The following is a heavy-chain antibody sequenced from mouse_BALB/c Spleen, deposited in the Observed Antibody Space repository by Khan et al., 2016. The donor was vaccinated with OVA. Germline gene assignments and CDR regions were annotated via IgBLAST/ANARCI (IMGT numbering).Heavy chain of an antibody. CDR2: IYWDDDK. V-gene: IGHV8-12*01. CDR3: ARGGWLLHYAMDY. J-gene: IGHJ4*01. CDR1: GFSLSSSGMG. D-gene: IGHD2-3*01. Sequence: QVTLKESGPGILQPSQTLSLTCSFSGFSLSSSGMGVSWIRQPSGKGLDWLAHIYWDDDKPYNPSLKSRLTISKDTSGNHVLLRITGVDTTDTATYYCARGGWLLHYAMDYWGQGTSVIVSS.